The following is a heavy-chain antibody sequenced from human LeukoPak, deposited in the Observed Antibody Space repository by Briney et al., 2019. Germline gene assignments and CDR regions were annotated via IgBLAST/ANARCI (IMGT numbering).Heavy chain of an antibody. CDR2: IKQDGSEK. CDR1: GFTFSSYL. CDR3: ARILEWLSAFDY. V-gene: IGHV3-7*01. D-gene: IGHD3-3*01. J-gene: IGHJ4*02. Sequence: GGSLRLSCAASGFTFSSYLMSWVRQAPGEGVGGVANIKQDGSEKYYVDSVKGRFTISRDNAKNSLYLQMNSLRAEDTAVYYCARILEWLSAFDYWGQGTLVTVSS.